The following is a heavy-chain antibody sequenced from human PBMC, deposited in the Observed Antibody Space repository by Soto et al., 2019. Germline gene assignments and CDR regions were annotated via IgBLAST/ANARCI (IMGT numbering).Heavy chain of an antibody. J-gene: IGHJ6*02. Sequence: SVKVSCKASGGTFSSYAISWVRQAPGQGLEWMGGIIPIFGTANYAQKFQGRVTITADESTSTAYMELSSLRSEDTAVYYCARAGRWIAARMDVWGQGTKVTVSS. CDR1: GGTFSSYA. D-gene: IGHD6-6*01. CDR2: IIPIFGTA. V-gene: IGHV1-69*13. CDR3: ARAGRWIAARMDV.